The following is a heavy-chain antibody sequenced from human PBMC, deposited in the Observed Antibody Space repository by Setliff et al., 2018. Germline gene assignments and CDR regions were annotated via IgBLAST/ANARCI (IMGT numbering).Heavy chain of an antibody. CDR3: ARRPIALAGYRKGAFDI. Sequence: ASVKVSCKASGNSFSSFSITWVRQAPGQGLEWMGRVSTYNGDTKYAQNFRGRVTMTTDMSTSTVYMELRTLRSDDTAVYFCARRPIALAGYRKGAFDIWGQGTMVTV. D-gene: IGHD6-19*01. CDR2: VSTYNGDT. CDR1: GNSFSSFS. J-gene: IGHJ3*02. V-gene: IGHV1-18*01.